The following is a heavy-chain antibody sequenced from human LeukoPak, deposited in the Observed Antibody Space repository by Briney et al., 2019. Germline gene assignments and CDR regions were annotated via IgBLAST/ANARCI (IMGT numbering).Heavy chain of an antibody. CDR3: ARELSGTSFDY. D-gene: IGHD1-1*01. Sequence: QPGRSLRLSCAASGFTFSSYGMHWVRQAPGKGLEWVAVIWYDGSNKYYADSVRGRFTISRDNSENTLYLQMNSLRAEDTAVYYCARELSGTSFDYWGQGTLVTVSS. J-gene: IGHJ4*02. CDR2: IWYDGSNK. V-gene: IGHV3-33*01. CDR1: GFTFSSYG.